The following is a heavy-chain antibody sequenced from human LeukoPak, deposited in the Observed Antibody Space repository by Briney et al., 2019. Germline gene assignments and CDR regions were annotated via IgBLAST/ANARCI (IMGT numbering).Heavy chain of an antibody. J-gene: IGHJ4*02. V-gene: IGHV5-51*01. CDR2: IYPDDSET. CDR1: GFSFITYW. CDR3: ARLYYDNSGYPDY. Sequence: PGESLKISCKGSGFSFITYWIGWVRQTPGKGLGWMGIIYPDDSETRYSPSFQGQVTISADKSISTAYVQWSSLKASDTAMYYCARLYYDNSGYPDYWGQGTLVTVSS. D-gene: IGHD3-22*01.